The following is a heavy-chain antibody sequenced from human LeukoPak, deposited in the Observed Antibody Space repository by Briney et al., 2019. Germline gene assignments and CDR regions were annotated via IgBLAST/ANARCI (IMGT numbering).Heavy chain of an antibody. D-gene: IGHD1-20*01. CDR3: AIYKWPNWFDP. CDR2: ISYSGTT. J-gene: IGHJ5*02. Sequence: SETLSLTCTVSGYSITSGYYWSWIRQSPGKGLEWVGYISYSGTTNYNPSLKSRVTMSVDTSKNQFSLKLSSVTAADTAVYYCAIYKWPNWFDPWGQGTLVTVSS. CDR1: GYSITSGYY. V-gene: IGHV4-61*01.